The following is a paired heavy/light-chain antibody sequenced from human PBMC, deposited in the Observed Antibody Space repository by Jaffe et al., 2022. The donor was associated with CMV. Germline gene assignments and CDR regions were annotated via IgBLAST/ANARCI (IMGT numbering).Heavy chain of an antibody. CDR3: ARSYYFASGNTNFDF. V-gene: IGHV2-5*02. CDR2: IYWDGET. D-gene: IGHD3-10*01. J-gene: IGHJ4*02. Sequence: QITLKESGPTVVNPTQTLTLTCSLSGFSLTTSRVGVGWIRQPPGKALEWLAVIYWDGETRYTPFLKSRLTISRDTSKNQVVLTVTNMEPVDTATYFCARSYYFASGNTNFDFWGQGTLVTVSS. CDR1: GFSLTTSRVG.
Light chain of an antibody. J-gene: IGLJ3*02. CDR2: DVT. CDR1: SSDVGGRDS. Sequence: QSALTQPASVSGSPGQSITISCTGSSSDVGGRDSVSWYQQHPGKAPKLIIYDVTNRPSGISDRFSGSKSGNAASLTISGLQAEDEADYYCSSYTSTNTWVFGGGTKLTVL. CDR3: SSYTSTNTWV. V-gene: IGLV2-14*03.